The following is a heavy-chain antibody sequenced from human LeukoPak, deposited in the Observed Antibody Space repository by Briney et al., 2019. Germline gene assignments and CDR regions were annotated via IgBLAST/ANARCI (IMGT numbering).Heavy chain of an antibody. D-gene: IGHD3-22*01. CDR1: GYTFTGYY. CDR3: ARGYYDSSGYLQLDY. Sequence: ASVKVSCKASGYTFTGYYMHWVRQAPGQGLEWMGFINPNSGGTNYAQKFQGRVTMTRDTSIITDYMEMSRSRSDDTAVYYCARGYYDSSGYLQLDYWGQGTLVTVSS. V-gene: IGHV1-2*02. CDR2: INPNSGGT. J-gene: IGHJ4*02.